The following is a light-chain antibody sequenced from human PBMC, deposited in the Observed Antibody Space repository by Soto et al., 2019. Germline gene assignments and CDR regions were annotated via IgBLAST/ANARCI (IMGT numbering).Light chain of an antibody. CDR3: QQYGSSPFT. CDR2: GAS. CDR1: QSVSSSY. J-gene: IGKJ3*01. V-gene: IGKV3-20*01. Sequence: EIVLTQSPGTLSLSPGERATLSCRASQSVSSSYLAWYQQKPGQAPRLLIYGASSRATGIPHRFSGSGSGTDFTLTISRLEPEDFAVYYCQQYGSSPFTFGPGTTVDIK.